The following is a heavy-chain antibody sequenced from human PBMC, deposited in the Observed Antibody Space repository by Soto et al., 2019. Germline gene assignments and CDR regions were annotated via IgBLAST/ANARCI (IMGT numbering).Heavy chain of an antibody. CDR2: IYYSGST. CDR1: GGSISSYY. V-gene: IGHV4-59*01. J-gene: IGHJ3*02. CDR3: ARVPSDYDSSGSFDI. D-gene: IGHD3-22*01. Sequence: SETLSLTCTVSGGSISSYYWSRIRQPPGKGLEWIGYIYYSGSTNYNPSLKSRVTISVDTSKNQFSLKLSSVTAADTAVYYCARVPSDYDSSGSFDIWGQGTMGT.